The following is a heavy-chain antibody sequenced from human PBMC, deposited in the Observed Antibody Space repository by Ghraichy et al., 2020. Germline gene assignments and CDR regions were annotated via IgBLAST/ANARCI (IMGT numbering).Heavy chain of an antibody. V-gene: IGHV2-5*02. J-gene: IGHJ6*02. Sequence: QTLSLTCTFSGFSLSTSGVGVGWIRQPPGKALEWLALIYWDDDKRNSPSLKNRLSITKDTSKNQVVLTMTNMDPVDTATYYCAHRLLNPANYYYYYGMDVWGQGTTVTVSS. D-gene: IGHD6-25*01. CDR3: AHRLLNPANYYYYYGMDV. CDR1: GFSLSTSGVG. CDR2: IYWDDDK.